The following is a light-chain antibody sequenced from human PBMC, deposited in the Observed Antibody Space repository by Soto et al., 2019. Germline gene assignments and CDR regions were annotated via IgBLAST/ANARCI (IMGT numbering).Light chain of an antibody. CDR2: HAS. V-gene: IGKV1-39*01. CDR1: RSISSY. J-gene: IGKJ4*01. Sequence: DIQMTQSPSSLSASVGDRVTITCRASRSISSYLNWYQQKPGTAPKLLIYHASTLESGVPSRFSGSGYGTDFSLTISNLQPEDFATYYCQQLYSHPLTFGGGTKVDIK. CDR3: QQLYSHPLT.